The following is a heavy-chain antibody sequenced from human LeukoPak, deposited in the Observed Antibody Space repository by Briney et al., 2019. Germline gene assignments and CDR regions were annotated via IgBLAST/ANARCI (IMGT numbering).Heavy chain of an antibody. J-gene: IGHJ6*02. Sequence: GGSLRLSCAASGFTFSSYAMSWVRQAPGEGLEWVSAISGSGGSTYYADSVKGRFTISRDNSKNTLYLQMNSLRAEDTAVYYCAKAHYGSGSPLGYYYYGMDVWGQGTTVTVSS. D-gene: IGHD3-10*01. CDR3: AKAHYGSGSPLGYYYYGMDV. CDR2: ISGSGGST. V-gene: IGHV3-23*01. CDR1: GFTFSSYA.